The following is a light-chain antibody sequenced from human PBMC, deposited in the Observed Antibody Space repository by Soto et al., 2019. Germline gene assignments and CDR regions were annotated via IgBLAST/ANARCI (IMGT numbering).Light chain of an antibody. V-gene: IGKV3-20*01. Sequence: EIVLTQSPGTLSLSPGERATLSCRASQSVSSSYLAWYQQKPGQAPRLLIYGASSRATVIPDRFSGSGSGTDFTLTISRLEPEDFAVYYCQHYGRSPPWTFGQGTKVDIK. CDR1: QSVSSSY. CDR3: QHYGRSPPWT. J-gene: IGKJ1*01. CDR2: GAS.